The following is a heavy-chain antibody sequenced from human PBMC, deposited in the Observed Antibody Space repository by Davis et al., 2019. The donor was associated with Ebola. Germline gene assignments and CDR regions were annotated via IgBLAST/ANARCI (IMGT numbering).Heavy chain of an antibody. CDR1: GYTFTGYY. Sequence: ASVKVSCKASGYTFTGYYMHWVRQAPGQGLEWMGWINPNSGGTNYAQKFQGRVTMTRDTSISTAYMELSRLRSDDTAVYYCARVHPIAAAGTFRYWGQGTLVTVSS. D-gene: IGHD6-13*01. V-gene: IGHV1-2*02. J-gene: IGHJ4*02. CDR2: INPNSGGT. CDR3: ARVHPIAAAGTFRY.